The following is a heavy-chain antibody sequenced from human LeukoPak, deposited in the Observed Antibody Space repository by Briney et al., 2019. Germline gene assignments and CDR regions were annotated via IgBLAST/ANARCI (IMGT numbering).Heavy chain of an antibody. J-gene: IGHJ3*02. D-gene: IGHD7-27*01. Sequence: SETLSLTCTVSGGSISSYCWSWIRQPPGKGLEWIGYIYYSGSTNYNPSLKSRVTISVDTSKNQFSLKLSSVTAADTAVYYCARQNWVGAAFDIWGQGTMVTVSS. CDR2: IYYSGST. V-gene: IGHV4-59*08. CDR3: ARQNWVGAAFDI. CDR1: GGSISSYC.